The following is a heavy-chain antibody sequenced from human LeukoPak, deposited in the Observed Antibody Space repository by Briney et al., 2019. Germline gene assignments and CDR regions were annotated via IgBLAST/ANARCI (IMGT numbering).Heavy chain of an antibody. J-gene: IGHJ4*02. CDR2: IIPIFGTA. Sequence: ASVKVSCKASGGTFSSYAISWVRQAPGQGLEWMGGIIPIFGTANYAQKFQGRVTITTDESTSTAYMELSSLRSEDTAVYYCARDSSGWYYFDYWGQGTLVTVSS. CDR1: GGTFSSYA. V-gene: IGHV1-69*05. CDR3: ARDSSGWYYFDY. D-gene: IGHD6-19*01.